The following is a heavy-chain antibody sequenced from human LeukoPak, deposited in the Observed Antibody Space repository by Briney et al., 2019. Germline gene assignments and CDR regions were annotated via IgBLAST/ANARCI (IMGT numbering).Heavy chain of an antibody. J-gene: IGHJ4*02. V-gene: IGHV3-23*01. Sequence: GGTLRLSCAASGFTFSSFGMNWVRQVPGKGLEWVSSISSTGGTTYYADSVKGRFTISRDNSKNTLYLQMNSLRADDTAVYYCAKSGYNRFDYWGQGTLVTVSS. CDR1: GFTFSSFG. CDR3: AKSGYNRFDY. CDR2: ISSTGGTT. D-gene: IGHD5-24*01.